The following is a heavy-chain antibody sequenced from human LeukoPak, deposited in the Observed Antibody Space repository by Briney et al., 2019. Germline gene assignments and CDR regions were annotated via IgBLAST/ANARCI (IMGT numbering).Heavy chain of an antibody. V-gene: IGHV3-23*01. CDR3: AKDERNWNYNLASQTYD. CDR1: GFRFSSYA. CDR2: ISGSGVST. J-gene: IGHJ4*02. D-gene: IGHD1-7*01. Sequence: PGGSLRLSCAASGFRFSSYAMSWVRQAPGKGLEWVSAISGSGVSTYYAHSVKGRFTVSRDNSKNTLYLQMSSLRAEDTAVYYCAKDERNWNYNLASQTYDWGQGTLVTVSS.